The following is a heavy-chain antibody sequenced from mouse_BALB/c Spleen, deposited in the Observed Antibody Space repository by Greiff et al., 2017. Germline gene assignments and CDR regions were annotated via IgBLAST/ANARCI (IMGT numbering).Heavy chain of an antibody. Sequence: EVKLVESGGGLVQPKGSLKLSCAASGFTFNTYAMNWVRQAPGKGLEWVARIRSKSNNYATYYADSVKDRFTISRDDSQSMLYLQMNNLKTEDTAMYYCVRRGLSGYFDYWGQGTTLTVSS. V-gene: IGHV10-1*02. CDR1: GFTFNTYA. CDR2: IRSKSNNYAT. D-gene: IGHD3-1*01. J-gene: IGHJ2*01. CDR3: VRRGLSGYFDY.